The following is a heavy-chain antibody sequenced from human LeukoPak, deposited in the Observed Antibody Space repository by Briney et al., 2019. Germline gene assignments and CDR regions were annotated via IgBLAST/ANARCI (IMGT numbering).Heavy chain of an antibody. CDR3: AKRVPYSSSSVYFDY. CDR1: GFTFSSYG. CDR2: ISDSGSDT. V-gene: IGHV3-23*01. D-gene: IGHD6-6*01. Sequence: TGGSLRLSCAVSGFTFSSYGMSWVRQAPGKGLEWVSAISDSGSDTYYADSVKGRFTISKDNSKNTLCLRMNSLRADDTAVYYCAKRVPYSSSSVYFDYWGQGTLVTVSS. J-gene: IGHJ4*02.